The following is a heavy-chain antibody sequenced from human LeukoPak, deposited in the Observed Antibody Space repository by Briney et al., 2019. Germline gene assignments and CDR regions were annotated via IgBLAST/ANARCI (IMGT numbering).Heavy chain of an antibody. CDR3: ARDLYSSGWYYFDY. CDR2: ISAYNGNT. V-gene: IGHV1-18*01. CDR1: GYTFTSYG. J-gene: IGHJ4*02. D-gene: IGHD6-19*01. Sequence: ASVKVSCKAPGYTFTSYGISWVRQAPGQGLEWMGWISAYNGNTNYAQKLQGRVTMTTDTSTSTAYMELRSLRSDDTAVYYCARDLYSSGWYYFDYWGQGTLVTVSS.